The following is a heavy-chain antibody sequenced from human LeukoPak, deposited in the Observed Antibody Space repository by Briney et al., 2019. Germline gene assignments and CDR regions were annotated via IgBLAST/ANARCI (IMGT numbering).Heavy chain of an antibody. CDR1: GYSFSSDSF. CDR3: ARAARPTNNWFDP. D-gene: IGHD6-6*01. Sequence: PSETLSLTCSVSGYSFSSDSFWGWIRQPPGKGLEWVGTIHEGGRTFYNSSLKSRVTISIDTSKNQFSLEVNSVTAADTAVYYCARAARPTNNWFDPWAREPWSPSPQ. V-gene: IGHV4-38-2*02. J-gene: IGHJ5*02. CDR2: IHEGGRT.